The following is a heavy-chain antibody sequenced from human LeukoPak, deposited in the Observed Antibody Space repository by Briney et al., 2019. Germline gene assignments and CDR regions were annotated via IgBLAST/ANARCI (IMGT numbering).Heavy chain of an antibody. CDR2: IRSKANSYAT. J-gene: IGHJ4*02. D-gene: IGHD1-26*01. V-gene: IGHV3-73*01. CDR3: TRRVGHTGHFDY. Sequence: GGSLRLSCAASGFTFSGSAMHWVRQASGKGLKWVGRIRSKANSYATAYAASVKGRFTISRDDSKNTAYLQMNSLRTEDTAVYYCTRRVGHTGHFDYWGQGTLVTVSS. CDR1: GFTFSGSA.